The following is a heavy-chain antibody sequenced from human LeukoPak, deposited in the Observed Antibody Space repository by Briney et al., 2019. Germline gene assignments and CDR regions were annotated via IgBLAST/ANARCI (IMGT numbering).Heavy chain of an antibody. D-gene: IGHD3-3*01. J-gene: IGHJ6*02. V-gene: IGHV3-7*01. CDR2: IKQDGSEK. Sequence: GGSLRLSCAASGFTFGSYWTSWVRQAPGKGLEWVANIKQDGSEKYYVDSVKGRFTISRDNAKNSLYLQMNSLRAEDTAVYYCARASGDFWSGYRPYYYYGMDVWGQGTTVTVSS. CDR1: GFTFGSYW. CDR3: ARASGDFWSGYRPYYYYGMDV.